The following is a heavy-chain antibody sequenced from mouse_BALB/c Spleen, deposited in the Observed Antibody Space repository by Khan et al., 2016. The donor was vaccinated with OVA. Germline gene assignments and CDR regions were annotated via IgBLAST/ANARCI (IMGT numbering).Heavy chain of an antibody. V-gene: IGHV3-2*02. J-gene: IGHJ2*01. Sequence: EVQLQEPGPGLVKPSQSLSLTCTVTGYSITSGYGWNWIRQFPGNKLEWMGYISYSGSTNYNPSLKSRISITRDTPKNQFFLQLNSVTTEDTATYYCARTARIKYWGKGTTLTVSS. D-gene: IGHD1-2*01. CDR3: ARTARIKY. CDR2: ISYSGST. CDR1: GYSITSGYG.